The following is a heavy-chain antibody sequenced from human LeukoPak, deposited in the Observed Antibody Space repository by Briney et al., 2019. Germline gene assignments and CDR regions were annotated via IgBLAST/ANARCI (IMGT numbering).Heavy chain of an antibody. CDR3: VREGPPQSSLYYFDY. V-gene: IGHV3-48*03. Sequence: PGGSLRLSCAASGFTFSSYEMNWVRQAPGKGLEWVSYITNSGSTIYYADSVKGRFTISRDNAKNSLYLQMNGLTAEDTAVYYCVREGPPQSSLYYFDYWGQGTLVTVSS. D-gene: IGHD4-11*01. CDR2: ITNSGSTI. CDR1: GFTFSSYE. J-gene: IGHJ4*02.